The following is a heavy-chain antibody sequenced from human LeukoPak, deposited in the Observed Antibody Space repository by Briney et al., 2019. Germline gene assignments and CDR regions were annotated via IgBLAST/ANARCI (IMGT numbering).Heavy chain of an antibody. J-gene: IGHJ4*02. V-gene: IGHV1-69*02. D-gene: IGHD6-13*01. CDR2: IIPILGIA. CDR1: GGTFISYT. Sequence: SVKVSCKASGGTFISYTISWVRQAPGQGREWMGRIIPILGIANYAQKFQGRVTITADKSTSTAYMELSSLRSEDTAVYYCASYSSSWPRPFDYWGQGTLVTVSS. CDR3: ASYSSSWPRPFDY.